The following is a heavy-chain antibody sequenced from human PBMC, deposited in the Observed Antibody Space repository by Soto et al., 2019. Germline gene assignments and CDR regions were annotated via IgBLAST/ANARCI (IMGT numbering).Heavy chain of an antibody. D-gene: IGHD6-19*01. CDR1: GGSISSYY. CDR2: IYYSGST. J-gene: IGHJ4*02. Sequence: SETLSLTCTVSGGSISSYYWSWIRQPPGKGLEWIGYIYYSGSTNYNPSLKSRVTISVDTSKNQFSLKLSSVTAADTAVYYCAMMYAVAGSFDYWGQGTLVTVSS. CDR3: AMMYAVAGSFDY. V-gene: IGHV4-59*01.